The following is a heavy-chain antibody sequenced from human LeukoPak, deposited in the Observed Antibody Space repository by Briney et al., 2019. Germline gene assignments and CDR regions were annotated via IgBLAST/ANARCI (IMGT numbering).Heavy chain of an antibody. CDR1: GYTFTGYY. Sequence: ASVKVSCKASGYTFTGYYMHWVRQAPGQGLEWMGWINPNSGGTNYAQKFQGRVTMTRDTSISTAYMELSRLRSDDTAVYYCARDKDYYGSGSYYHYYYYMDVWGKGTTVTVSS. J-gene: IGHJ6*03. CDR2: INPNSGGT. D-gene: IGHD3-10*01. V-gene: IGHV1-2*02. CDR3: ARDKDYYGSGSYYHYYYYMDV.